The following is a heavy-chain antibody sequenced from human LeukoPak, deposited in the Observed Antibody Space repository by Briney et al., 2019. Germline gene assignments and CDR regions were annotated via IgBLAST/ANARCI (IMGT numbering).Heavy chain of an antibody. J-gene: IGHJ3*02. D-gene: IGHD4-11*01. Sequence: PSETLSLTCTVSGGSISRSNYYWGWIRQPPGKGLEWIGSIYSGGRIYYNPSLKSRVSISIDTSNNDLSLKVTSVTAADTAGYYCARAPWAYGNYVHAFDIWGQGTMVTVSS. CDR3: ARAPWAYGNYVHAFDI. V-gene: IGHV4-39*07. CDR1: GGSISRSNYY. CDR2: IYSGGRI.